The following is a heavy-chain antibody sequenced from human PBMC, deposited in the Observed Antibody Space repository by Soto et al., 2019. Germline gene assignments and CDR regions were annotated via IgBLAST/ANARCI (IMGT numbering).Heavy chain of an antibody. CDR1: GFTFSSYA. V-gene: IGHV3-23*01. CDR2: ISGSGGST. CDR3: AKVGFTNDYSYGMDV. Sequence: GGSLRLSCAASGFTFSSYAMSWVRQAPGKGLEWVSAISGSGGSTYYADSVKGRFTISRDNSKNTLYLQMNSLRAEDTAVYYCAKVGFTNDYSYGMDVWVQGTTVTVSS. J-gene: IGHJ6*02. D-gene: IGHD1-26*01.